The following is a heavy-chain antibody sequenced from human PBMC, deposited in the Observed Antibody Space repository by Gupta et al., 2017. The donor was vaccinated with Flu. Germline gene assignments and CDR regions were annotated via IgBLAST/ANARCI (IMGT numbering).Heavy chain of an antibody. CDR2: MNPNSGNT. Sequence: QVLLMQSGAEVKKPGASVKVSCKASGSTFTSYDINWVRQTTGQGLEWMGWMNPNSGNTGYAQNFQGRSTMTRNTSISTAYMDLTNLTSEDTAVYYCARRISGLWRGVHTFYMDVWGKGTTVIVSS. CDR1: GSTFTSYD. V-gene: IGHV1-8*01. CDR3: ARRISGLWRGVHTFYMDV. D-gene: IGHD3-3*01. J-gene: IGHJ6*04.